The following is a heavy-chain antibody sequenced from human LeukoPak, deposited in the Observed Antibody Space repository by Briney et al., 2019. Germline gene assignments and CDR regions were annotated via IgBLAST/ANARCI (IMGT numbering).Heavy chain of an antibody. V-gene: IGHV1-69*05. Sequence: SVKVSCKTSGGTFNNSAISWVRQAPRQGLEWLGGIMPLFGTAGYAQKFQGRVTITKDESTRTVYLELTSLTSDDTAVYYCARDVHGDYGSGWFDPWGQGTLVSVSS. D-gene: IGHD4-17*01. CDR3: ARDVHGDYGSGWFDP. CDR2: IMPLFGTA. J-gene: IGHJ5*02. CDR1: GGTFNNSA.